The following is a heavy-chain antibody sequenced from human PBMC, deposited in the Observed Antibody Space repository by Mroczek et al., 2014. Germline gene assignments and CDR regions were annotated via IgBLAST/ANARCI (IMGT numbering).Heavy chain of an antibody. D-gene: IGHD6-6*01. CDR1: GGSFSGYY. CDR2: INHSGST. V-gene: IGHV4-34*01. J-gene: IGHJ4*02. CDR3: ARDIAAPPSRFDY. Sequence: QVQLQHGAAGLLKPSETLSLTCAVYGGSFSGYYWSWIRQPPGKGLEWIGEINHSGSTNYNPSLKSRVTISVDTSKNQFSLKLSSVTAADTAVYYCARDIAAPPSRFDYWGQGTLVTVSS.